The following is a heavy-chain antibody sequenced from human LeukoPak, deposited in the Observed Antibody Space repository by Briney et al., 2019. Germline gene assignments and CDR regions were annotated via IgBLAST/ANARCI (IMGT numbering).Heavy chain of an antibody. V-gene: IGHV1-46*01. D-gene: IGHD3-22*01. CDR1: GYTFTSYY. CDR3: ARDSEDAGYYYDSSGYPDY. CDR2: INPSGGST. Sequence: ASVKVSRKASGYTFTSYYMHWVRQAPGQGLEWMGIINPSGGSTSYAQKFQGRATMTRDTSTSTVYMELSSLRSEDTAVYYCARDSEDAGYYYDSSGYPDYWGQGTLVTVSS. J-gene: IGHJ4*02.